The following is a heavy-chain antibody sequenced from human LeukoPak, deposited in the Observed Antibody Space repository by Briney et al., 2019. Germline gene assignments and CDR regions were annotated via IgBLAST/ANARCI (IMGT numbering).Heavy chain of an antibody. Sequence: ASVKVSCTASRNSFTGYFIHWVRQAPGPGLEWMGIINLSGGSTSYAQKFQGRVTMTSDTATSTVYMELSSLRSEDTAVYYCARGPLGGVATLNFDYWGQGTLLTVPS. J-gene: IGHJ4*02. CDR2: INLSGGST. V-gene: IGHV1-46*01. CDR3: ARGPLGGVATLNFDY. D-gene: IGHD2-15*01. CDR1: RNSFTGYF.